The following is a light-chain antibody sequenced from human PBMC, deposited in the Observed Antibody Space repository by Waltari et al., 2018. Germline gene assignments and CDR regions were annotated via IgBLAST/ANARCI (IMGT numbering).Light chain of an antibody. Sequence: QSALTQPPSASGSPGQSVPVPCSGPSRHVGGYNHASWYQQPPGKAPKLMIYEVTERPSGVPDRFSGSKSGNTTSLTVSGLQAEDEAIYYCSSYAGHNDFVVFGGGTKLTVL. CDR3: SSYAGHNDFVV. J-gene: IGLJ3*02. CDR1: SRHVGGYNH. CDR2: EVT. V-gene: IGLV2-8*01.